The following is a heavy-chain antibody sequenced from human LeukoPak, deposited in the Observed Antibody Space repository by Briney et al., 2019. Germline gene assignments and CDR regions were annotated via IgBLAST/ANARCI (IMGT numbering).Heavy chain of an antibody. CDR1: GVTVSSNY. V-gene: IGHV3-66*01. J-gene: IGHJ4*02. CDR3: ARVDSGDYGFDY. Sequence: PGGSLRLSCAASGVTVSSNYMSWARQAPGRGLEWVSVIYSGGSTYYADSVKGRFTISRDNSKNTLYLQMNSLRAEDTDVYYCARVDSGDYGFDYWGQGTLVTVSS. D-gene: IGHD4-17*01. CDR2: IYSGGST.